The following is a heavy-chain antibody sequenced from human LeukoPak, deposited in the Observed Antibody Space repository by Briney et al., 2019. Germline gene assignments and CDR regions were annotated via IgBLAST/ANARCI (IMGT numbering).Heavy chain of an antibody. V-gene: IGHV1-18*01. D-gene: IGHD2-2*01. CDR2: ISAYNGNT. CDR1: GYTFTSYG. Sequence: GASVKVSCKASGYTFTSYGISWVRQAPGQGLEWMGWISAYNGNTNYAQKLQGRVTMTTDTSTSTAYMELRSLRSDDTAVYYCARDARYCSSTSCYGGSHAYWGQGTLVTVSS. CDR3: ARDARYCSSTSCYGGSHAY. J-gene: IGHJ4*02.